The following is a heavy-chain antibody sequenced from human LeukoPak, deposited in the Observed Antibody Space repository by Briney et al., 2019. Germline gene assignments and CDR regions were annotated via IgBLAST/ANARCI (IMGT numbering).Heavy chain of an antibody. CDR2: INHSGST. CDR3: ASQYYDILTGYYSFNY. D-gene: IGHD3-9*01. V-gene: IGHV4-39*07. J-gene: IGHJ4*02. Sequence: SSETLSLTCTVSGGSISSGSYYWNWIRQPPGKGLEWIGEINHSGSTNYNPSLKSRVTISVDTSKNQFSLKLSSVTAADTAVYYCASQYYDILTGYYSFNYWGQGTLVTVSS. CDR1: GGSISSGSYY.